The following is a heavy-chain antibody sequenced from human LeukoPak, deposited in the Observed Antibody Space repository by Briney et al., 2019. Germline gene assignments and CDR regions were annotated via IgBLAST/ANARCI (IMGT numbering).Heavy chain of an antibody. D-gene: IGHD3-22*01. CDR2: IYFSGST. CDR3: ARQGTYYYDSTKFTFDY. Sequence: PSETLSLTCTVSGDSVSSTYYYWGWIRQPPGKGLEWIGSIYFSGSTYYNSSLKSRVTISIDTSKNQFSLNLSSVTAADTAVYYCARQGTYYYDSTKFTFDYWGQGTLVSVSS. V-gene: IGHV4-39*01. J-gene: IGHJ4*02. CDR1: GDSVSSTYYY.